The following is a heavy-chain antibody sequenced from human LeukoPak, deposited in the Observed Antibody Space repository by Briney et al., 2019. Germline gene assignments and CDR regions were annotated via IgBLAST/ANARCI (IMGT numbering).Heavy chain of an antibody. Sequence: GGSLRLSCAASGFTFSSYSMNWVRQAPGKGLEWVSYISSSSSTIYYADSVKGRFTISRGNAKNSLHLQMNSLRAEDTAVYYCAGSGPFDYWGQGTLVTVSS. CDR2: ISSSSSTI. CDR3: AGSGPFDY. J-gene: IGHJ4*02. CDR1: GFTFSSYS. V-gene: IGHV3-48*04.